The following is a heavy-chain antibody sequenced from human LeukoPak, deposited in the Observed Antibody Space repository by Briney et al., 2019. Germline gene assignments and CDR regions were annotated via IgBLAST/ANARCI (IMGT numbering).Heavy chain of an antibody. CDR3: ARLYIGGYSRSTNYNWFDP. CDR2: INHSGST. CDR1: GGSFSGYY. D-gene: IGHD6-13*01. V-gene: IGHV4-34*01. J-gene: IGHJ5*02. Sequence: SETLSLTCAVYGGSFSGYYWSWIRQPPGKGLELIGEINHSGSTNYNPSIKSRVTISVDTFKNQFSLNLTSVTAADTAVYYCARLYIGGYSRSTNYNWFDPWGQGTLVTVSS.